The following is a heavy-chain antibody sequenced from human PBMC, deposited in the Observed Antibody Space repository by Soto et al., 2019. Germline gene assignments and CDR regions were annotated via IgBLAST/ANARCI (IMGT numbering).Heavy chain of an antibody. Sequence: QITLKESGPTLVKPTQTLTLTCTFSGFSLTTSGVGVGWIRQPPGKALEWLALIYWDDDKRYSPSLKSRLTTPKDTPKTRVVLTMTTMTPADPATYSCAQRTPPGPWWFDPWGQGTLVTVSS. V-gene: IGHV2-5*02. CDR3: AQRTPPGPWWFDP. D-gene: IGHD3-10*01. J-gene: IGHJ5*02. CDR1: GFSLTTSGVG. CDR2: IYWDDDK.